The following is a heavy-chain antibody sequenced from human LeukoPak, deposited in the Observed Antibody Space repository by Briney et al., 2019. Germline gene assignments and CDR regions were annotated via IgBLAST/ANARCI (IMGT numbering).Heavy chain of an antibody. CDR1: GDSVSSDSAA. CDR2: TYYRSKWYN. Sequence: SQTLSLTCAISGDSVSSDSAAWNWIRQSPSRGLEWLGRTYYRSKWYNDYAVSVKSRITINPDTSKNQFFLQLNSVTPEDTAVYYCARDGYSATWYAFDIWGRGTMVTVSS. D-gene: IGHD6-13*01. J-gene: IGHJ3*02. CDR3: ARDGYSATWYAFDI. V-gene: IGHV6-1*01.